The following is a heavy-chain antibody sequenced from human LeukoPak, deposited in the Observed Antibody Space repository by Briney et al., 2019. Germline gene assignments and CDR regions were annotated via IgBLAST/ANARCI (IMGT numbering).Heavy chain of an antibody. D-gene: IGHD3-22*01. Sequence: KTSETLSLTCTVSGYSISSGYYWGWIRQPPGKGLEWIGSIYHSGSTYYNPSLKSRVTISVDTSKNQFSLKLSSVTAADTAVYYCARDFPVHYYDSSGYSGDYWGQGTPVTVSS. J-gene: IGHJ4*02. CDR2: IYHSGST. CDR1: GYSISSGYY. V-gene: IGHV4-38-2*02. CDR3: ARDFPVHYYDSSGYSGDY.